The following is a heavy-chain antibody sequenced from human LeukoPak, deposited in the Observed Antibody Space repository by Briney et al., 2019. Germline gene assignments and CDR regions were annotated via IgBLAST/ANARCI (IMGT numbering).Heavy chain of an antibody. CDR1: GFTFSSYG. Sequence: PGGSLRLSCAASGFTFSSYGMHRVRQAPGKGLEWVAVISYDGSIKYYADSVKGRFTISRDNSKNTLYLQMNSLRAEDTAVYYCAKDRWAAAGHFDYWGQGTLVTVSS. CDR2: ISYDGSIK. V-gene: IGHV3-30*18. J-gene: IGHJ4*02. D-gene: IGHD6-13*01. CDR3: AKDRWAAAGHFDY.